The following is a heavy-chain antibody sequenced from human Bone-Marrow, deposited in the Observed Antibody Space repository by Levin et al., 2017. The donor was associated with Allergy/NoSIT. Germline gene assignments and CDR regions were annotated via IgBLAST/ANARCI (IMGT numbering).Heavy chain of an antibody. Sequence: SCAVSGGSIDSNDLWSWVRQPPGKGLEWIAEIHHSGTTNYNPSLKSRVTMSVDKSNNQFSLHLNSVTAADTAVYYCARAGDILTGTNYFDPWGQGTLVTVSS. CDR2: IHHSGTT. CDR3: ARAGDILTGTNYFDP. D-gene: IGHD3-9*01. CDR1: GGSIDSNDL. V-gene: IGHV4-4*02. J-gene: IGHJ5*02.